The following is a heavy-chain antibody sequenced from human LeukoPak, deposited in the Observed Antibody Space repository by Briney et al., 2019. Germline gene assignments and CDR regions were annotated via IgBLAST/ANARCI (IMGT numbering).Heavy chain of an antibody. CDR3: ARAYKEEDSLDAFDI. CDR1: GFTVSNSY. Sequence: GGSLRLSCAASGFTVSNSYMNWVRQAPEKGLEWVSVIYSGDITYYADSVKGRFTISRDNSKNTLYLQMDSLRAEDTAVYYCARAYKEEDSLDAFDIWGQGTMVTVSS. V-gene: IGHV3-53*01. CDR2: IYSGDIT. D-gene: IGHD3-22*01. J-gene: IGHJ3*02.